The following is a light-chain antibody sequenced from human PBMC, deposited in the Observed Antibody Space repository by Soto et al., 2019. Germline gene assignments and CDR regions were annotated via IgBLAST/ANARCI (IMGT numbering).Light chain of an antibody. Sequence: QSVLTQPPSVSGAPGQRVTISCTGSSSNIGAGYDVHWYQQLPGTAPKLLIYGNSNRPSGVPDRFSGSKSGTSASLAITGLQAEDEADYYCQSYDSSLSGYVFGTGTEVTVL. CDR1: SSNIGAGYD. CDR3: QSYDSSLSGYV. CDR2: GNS. J-gene: IGLJ1*01. V-gene: IGLV1-40*01.